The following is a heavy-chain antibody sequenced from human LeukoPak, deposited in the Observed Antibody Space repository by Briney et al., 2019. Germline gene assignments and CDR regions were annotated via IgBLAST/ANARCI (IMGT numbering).Heavy chain of an antibody. CDR1: GGSISSGSYY. Sequence: ASETLSLTCTVSGGSISSGSYYWTWIRQPAGKGLEWIGRIYTSGSTNFNPSLKSRVTISLDTSKNQFSLKLSSVTAADTAVYYCARAGTQTYFFDYWGQGTLVTVSS. CDR3: ARAGTQTYFFDY. J-gene: IGHJ4*02. CDR2: IYTSGST. V-gene: IGHV4-61*02. D-gene: IGHD1-14*01.